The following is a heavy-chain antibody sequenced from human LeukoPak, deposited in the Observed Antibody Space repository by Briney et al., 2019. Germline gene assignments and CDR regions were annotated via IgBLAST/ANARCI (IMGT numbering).Heavy chain of an antibody. D-gene: IGHD3-9*01. V-gene: IGHV3-23*01. Sequence: PGGSLRLSCAASGFTFSNYAMSWVRQAPGKGLEWVSAVSGGGGSTYYADSVKGRLTISRDNSKNTLYLQMNSLRAEDTAVYYCAKDLIKDILTGSDLDYWGQGTLVTVSS. CDR3: AKDLIKDILTGSDLDY. CDR2: VSGGGGST. CDR1: GFTFSNYA. J-gene: IGHJ4*02.